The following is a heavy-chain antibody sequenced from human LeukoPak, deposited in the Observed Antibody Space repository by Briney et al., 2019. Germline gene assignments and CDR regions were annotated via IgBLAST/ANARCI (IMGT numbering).Heavy chain of an antibody. CDR2: INSDGSST. J-gene: IGHJ4*02. CDR1: GFTFSGYW. V-gene: IGHV3-74*01. CDR3: ARVSDILTGYYYFDY. D-gene: IGHD3-9*01. Sequence: GGSLRLCCAASGFTFSGYWMSAVRHAPGKGLVWVSRINSDGSSTTYADSVRGRFTISRDNANNTLYLQMNSLRAEDTAVYYCARVSDILTGYYYFDYWGQGTLVTVSS.